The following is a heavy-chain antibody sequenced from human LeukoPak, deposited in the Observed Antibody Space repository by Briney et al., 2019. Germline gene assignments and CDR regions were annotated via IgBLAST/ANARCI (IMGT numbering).Heavy chain of an antibody. J-gene: IGHJ6*02. Sequence: PGGSLRLSCAASGFTFANYAMSWVRQAPGKGLEWVSIISGSGGSTYYADSVKGRFTISRDNSKNTLYLQMNSLRAEDTAVYYCAKESYFGSGSPMDVWGQGTTVTVSS. V-gene: IGHV3-23*01. D-gene: IGHD3-10*01. CDR1: GFTFANYA. CDR3: AKESYFGSGSPMDV. CDR2: ISGSGGST.